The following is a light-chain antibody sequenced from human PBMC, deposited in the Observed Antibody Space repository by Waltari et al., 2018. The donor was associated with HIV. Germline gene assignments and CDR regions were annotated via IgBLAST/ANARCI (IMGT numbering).Light chain of an antibody. J-gene: IGLJ3*02. CDR3: QSYDRVSGSWV. CDR2: DNN. V-gene: IGLV1-40*01. CDR1: SSNIGAPYD. Sequence: QSVLTQPPSVSGAPGQRVTISCTGSSSNIGAPYDVHCYQQLPGTVPKPLIDDNNSRPTGVPDRFSGSKSGTSASLAITGLQTEDEADYYCQSYDRVSGSWVFGGGTKLTVL.